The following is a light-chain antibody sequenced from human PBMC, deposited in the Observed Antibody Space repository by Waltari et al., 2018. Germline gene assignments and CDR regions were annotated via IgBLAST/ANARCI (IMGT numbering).Light chain of an antibody. J-gene: IGKJ4*01. CDR3: QQYDNLPRT. V-gene: IGKV1-33*01. CDR1: QDISNY. Sequence: DSKMTQTPSSTSASVGDRVTSTCQASQDISNYLNWYQQKPGKAPKLLIYDASNLETGVPSRFSGSGSGTDFTFTISSLQPEDIATYYCQQYDNLPRTFGGGTKVEIK. CDR2: DAS.